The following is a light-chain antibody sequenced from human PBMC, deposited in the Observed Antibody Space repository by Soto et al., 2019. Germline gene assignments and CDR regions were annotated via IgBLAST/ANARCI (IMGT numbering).Light chain of an antibody. CDR1: QSLLHSNGYNY. J-gene: IGKJ2*01. CDR3: MQALQTPRT. CDR2: LGS. Sequence: DIVMTQSPLSLPVTPGEPASISCRSSQSLLHSNGYNYLDWYLQKPGQSPQLLIYLGSNRASGVPDRFSGSGSGTDFTLKISRVEAEDAGVYYCMQALQTPRTFGQGTKLEIK. V-gene: IGKV2-28*01.